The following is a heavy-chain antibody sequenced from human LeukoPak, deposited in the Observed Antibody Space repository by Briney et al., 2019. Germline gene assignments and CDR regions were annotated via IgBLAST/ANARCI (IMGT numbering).Heavy chain of an antibody. D-gene: IGHD2-2*01. V-gene: IGHV4-61*01. CDR1: GGSVSSGSCF. CDR3: ARTRDANAYYYYYGMDV. J-gene: IGHJ6*02. CDR2: IHYSGRT. Sequence: SETLSLTCTVSGGSVSSGSCFWSWIRQPPGKGLEWIGYIHYSGRTNYNPSLESRVTISADTSKNQFSLKLNSVTAADTAVYYCARTRDANAYYYYYGMDVWGQGTTVTVSS.